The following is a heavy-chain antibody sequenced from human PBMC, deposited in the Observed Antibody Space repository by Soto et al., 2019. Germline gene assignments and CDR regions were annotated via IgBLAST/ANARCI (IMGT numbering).Heavy chain of an antibody. CDR3: TREPRDTAMEDIYYYYGMDV. V-gene: IGHV3-73*01. CDR2: IRSKANSYAT. D-gene: IGHD5-18*01. CDR1: GFTFSGSA. J-gene: IGHJ6*02. Sequence: GGSLRLSCAASGFTFSGSAMHWVRQASGKGLEWVGRIRSKANSYATAYAASVKGRFTISRDDSKNTAYLQMNSLKTEDTAVYYCTREPRDTAMEDIYYYYGMDVWGQGTTVTVSS.